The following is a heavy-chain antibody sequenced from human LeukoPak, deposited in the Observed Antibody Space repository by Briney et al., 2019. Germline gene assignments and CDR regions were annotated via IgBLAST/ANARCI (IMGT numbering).Heavy chain of an antibody. J-gene: IGHJ4*02. D-gene: IGHD3-10*01. V-gene: IGHV4-34*01. CDR2: INHSGST. CDR3: ASRYYYGSGRRYYFDY. Sequence: SETPSLTCAVYGGSFSGYYWSWIRQPPGKGLEWIGEINHSGSTNYNPSLKSRVTISVDTSKNQFSLKLSSVTAADTAVYYCASRYYYGSGRRYYFDYWGQGTLVTVSS. CDR1: GGSFSGYY.